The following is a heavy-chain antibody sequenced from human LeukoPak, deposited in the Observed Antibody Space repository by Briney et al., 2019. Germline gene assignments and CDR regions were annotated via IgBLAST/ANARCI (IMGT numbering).Heavy chain of an antibody. Sequence: SETLSLTCTVSGGSISSYYWSWIRQPPGKGLEWIGHIYYSGSTNYNPSLKSRVSISVDTSKNQFSLKLSSVTAADTAVYYCARHSSSWPGFFDYWGQGTLVTVSS. CDR2: IYYSGST. J-gene: IGHJ4*02. D-gene: IGHD6-13*01. V-gene: IGHV4-59*01. CDR3: ARHSSSWPGFFDY. CDR1: GGSISSYY.